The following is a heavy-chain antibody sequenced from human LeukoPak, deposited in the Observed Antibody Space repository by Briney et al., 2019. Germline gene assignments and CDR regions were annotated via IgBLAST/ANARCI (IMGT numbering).Heavy chain of an antibody. V-gene: IGHV3-11*01. D-gene: IGHD3-10*01. CDR1: GFTFSDYY. CDR3: AKDFPLGKYGSGAYDY. J-gene: IGHJ4*02. CDR2: ISSSGSTI. Sequence: GGSLRLSCAASGFTFSDYYMSWIRQAPGKGLEWVSYISSSGSTIYYADSVKGRFTISRDNAKNSLYLQMNSLRAEDTAVYYCAKDFPLGKYGSGAYDYWGQGTLVTVSS.